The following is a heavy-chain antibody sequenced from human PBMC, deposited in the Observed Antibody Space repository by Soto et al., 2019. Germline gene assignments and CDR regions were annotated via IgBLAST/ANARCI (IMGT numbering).Heavy chain of an antibody. J-gene: IGHJ1*01. CDR3: AKGVPGIAVAGTGYFQH. CDR1: GFTFSTDS. D-gene: IGHD6-19*01. V-gene: IGHV3-23*01. Sequence: PGGSLRLSCVASGFTFSTDSMNWVRQAPGKGLEWVAHISTSGATRYYADSVKGRFTISRDNSKNTLYLQMNSLRAEDTAVYYCAKGVPGIAVAGTGYFQHWGQGTLVTVSS. CDR2: ISTSGATR.